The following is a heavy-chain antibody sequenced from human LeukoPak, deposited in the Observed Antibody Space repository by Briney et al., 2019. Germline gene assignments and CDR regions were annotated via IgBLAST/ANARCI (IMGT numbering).Heavy chain of an antibody. CDR2: IKSKTDGGTT. Sequence: GGSLRLSCAASGFTFSNAWMSWVRQAPGKGLEWVGRIKSKTDGGTTDYAAPVKGRFTISRDDSKNTLYLQMNSLKTEDTAVYYCTTPEPYYYGSGRPYYYYYYMDVWGKGTTVTISS. D-gene: IGHD3-10*01. V-gene: IGHV3-15*01. CDR3: TTPEPYYYGSGRPYYYYYYMDV. J-gene: IGHJ6*03. CDR1: GFTFSNAW.